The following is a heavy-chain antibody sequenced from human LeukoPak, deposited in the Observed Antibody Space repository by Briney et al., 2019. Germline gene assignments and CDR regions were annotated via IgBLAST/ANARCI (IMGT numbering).Heavy chain of an antibody. V-gene: IGHV4/OR15-8*01. CDR2: VSLSGLT. J-gene: IGHJ4*02. CDR1: GGSITTTNW. D-gene: IGHD1-1*01. CDR3: SMENGAFSPFGY. Sequence: PSETLSLTCGVSGGSITTTNWGGWVRQPPGQGLEWIGEVSLSGLTNYNPSLSSRVIMALLASKNHLSLNLTSVTAADTGVHDCSMENGAFSPFGYWGQGTLVTVPS.